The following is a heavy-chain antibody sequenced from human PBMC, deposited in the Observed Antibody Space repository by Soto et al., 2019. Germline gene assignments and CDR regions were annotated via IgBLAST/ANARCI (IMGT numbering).Heavy chain of an antibody. CDR3: AGGYSYGRADYFDY. CDR2: IIPIFGTA. Sequence: QVQLVQSGAEVKKPGSSVKVSCKASGGTFSSYAISWERQAPVQGLEWMGGIIPIFGTANYAQKFQGRVTITADESTSTAYMELSSLRSEDTAVYYCAGGYSYGRADYFDYWGQGTLVTVSS. V-gene: IGHV1-69*12. CDR1: GGTFSSYA. D-gene: IGHD5-18*01. J-gene: IGHJ4*02.